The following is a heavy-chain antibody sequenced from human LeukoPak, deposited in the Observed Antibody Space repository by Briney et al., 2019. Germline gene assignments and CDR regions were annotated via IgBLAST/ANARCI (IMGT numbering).Heavy chain of an antibody. CDR2: ISGSGDRT. CDR1: GFMFSSYA. J-gene: IGHJ4*02. Sequence: GGSLRLSCAASGFMFSSYAMSWVRQAPGKGLEWVSDISGSGDRTNQADSVKGRFTISRDNSKNTLYLQMNSLRAEDTAVYYCAREEDDILTGIYFDYWGQGTLVTVSS. CDR3: AREEDDILTGIYFDY. V-gene: IGHV3-23*01. D-gene: IGHD3-9*01.